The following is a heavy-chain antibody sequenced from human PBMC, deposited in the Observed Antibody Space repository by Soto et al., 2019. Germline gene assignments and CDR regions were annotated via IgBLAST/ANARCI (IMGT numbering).Heavy chain of an antibody. CDR3: ARDPSSSAYYYYGMDV. Sequence: QVQLVQSGAAVKKPGASVKVSCKASGYTFTSYYMHWVRQAPGQGLEWMGIINPSGGSTSYAQKFQGRVTMTRDTSTRTVYMELSGLRSEDTAVYYCARDPSSSAYYYYGMDVWGQGTTVTVSS. V-gene: IGHV1-46*01. J-gene: IGHJ6*02. CDR2: INPSGGST. D-gene: IGHD6-6*01. CDR1: GYTFTSYY.